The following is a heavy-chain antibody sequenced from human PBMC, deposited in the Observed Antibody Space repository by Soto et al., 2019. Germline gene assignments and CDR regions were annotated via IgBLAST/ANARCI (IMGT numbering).Heavy chain of an antibody. V-gene: IGHV4-59*08. D-gene: IGHD2-8*01. J-gene: IGHJ3*02. Sequence: QVQLQESGPGLVKPSETLSLTCTVSGGFLSRSYWSWISPSPGKGLEWIGYIYESGSTSYNPSPKSRVAVSIDMSKNHFSLTLRSVTAADTAVYYCVRHLPVPMAVGSFDIWGRGTLITVSS. CDR3: VRHLPVPMAVGSFDI. CDR1: GGFLSRSY. CDR2: IYESGST.